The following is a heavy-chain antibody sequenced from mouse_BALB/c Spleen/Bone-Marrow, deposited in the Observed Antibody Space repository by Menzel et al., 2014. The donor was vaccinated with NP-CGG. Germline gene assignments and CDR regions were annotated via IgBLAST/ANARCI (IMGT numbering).Heavy chain of an antibody. CDR1: GFTFSSYG. CDR3: ALNWDSAY. J-gene: IGHJ3*01. Sequence: EEHLVESGVDLVKPGGSLKLSCAASGFTFSSYGMSWVRQTPDKRLEWVATINNGGTYTYYPDSVKGRFTISRDNAKNTLYLQMSSLKSEDTAMYYCALNWDSAYWGQGTLVTVSA. V-gene: IGHV5-6*01. CDR2: INNGGTYT. D-gene: IGHD4-1*02.